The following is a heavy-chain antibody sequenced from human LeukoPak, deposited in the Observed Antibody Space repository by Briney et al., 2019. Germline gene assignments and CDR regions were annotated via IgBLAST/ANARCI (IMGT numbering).Heavy chain of an antibody. CDR2: IIPTLGVA. D-gene: IGHD3-22*01. CDR1: GGTFNNYA. V-gene: IGHV1-69*04. Sequence: GSSVKVSCKASGGTFNNYAITWVRQAPGQGLEWMGRIIPTLGVATYAQKFQGRVMITADKSTSTAYMELTSLTSEDTAFYYCARGYDSSGYQDYWGQGTLVTVSS. CDR3: ARGYDSSGYQDY. J-gene: IGHJ4*02.